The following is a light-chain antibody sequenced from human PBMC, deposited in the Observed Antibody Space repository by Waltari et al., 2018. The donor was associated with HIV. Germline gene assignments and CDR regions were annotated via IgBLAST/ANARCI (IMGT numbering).Light chain of an antibody. J-gene: IGKJ4*02. CDR1: QCAFYRSNNRNY. CDR2: WAS. V-gene: IGKV4-1*01. CDR3: QQYFRIPPT. Sequence: DIWLTQSPDSLPVSLGERATINCQSRQCAFYRSNNRNYLAWYQQKTGQPPKLLISWASTRESGVPDRFSGSGSGTAFTLTITRLQAEDVAVYHCQQYFRIPPTFGGGTKVEIK.